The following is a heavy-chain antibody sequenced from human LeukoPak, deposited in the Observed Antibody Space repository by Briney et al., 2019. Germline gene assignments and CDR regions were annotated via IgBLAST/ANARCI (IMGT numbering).Heavy chain of an antibody. V-gene: IGHV1-2*02. CDR1: GYTLTELS. D-gene: IGHD6-13*01. Sequence: GASVKVSFKVSGYTLTELSMHLVRQAPGQGLEWMGWINPNSGGTNYAQKFQGRVTMTRDTSISTAYMELSRLRSDDTAVYYCARGEQQLVLYYYYMDVWGKGTTVTVSS. J-gene: IGHJ6*03. CDR3: ARGEQQLVLYYYYMDV. CDR2: INPNSGGT.